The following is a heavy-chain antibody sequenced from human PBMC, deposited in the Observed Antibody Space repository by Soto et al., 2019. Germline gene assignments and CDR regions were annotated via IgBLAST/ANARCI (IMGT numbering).Heavy chain of an antibody. CDR1: GYTFTSYA. CDR2: INAGNGNT. V-gene: IGHV1-3*01. Sequence: QVQLVQSGAEVKKPGASVKVSCKASGYTFTSYAMHWVRKAPGQRLEWMGWINAGNGNTKYSQKFQGRVTITRDTSASTAYMELSSLRSEDTAVYYGARRMDSSSWAWYDYWGQGTLVTVS. J-gene: IGHJ4*02. D-gene: IGHD6-13*01. CDR3: ARRMDSSSWAWYDY.